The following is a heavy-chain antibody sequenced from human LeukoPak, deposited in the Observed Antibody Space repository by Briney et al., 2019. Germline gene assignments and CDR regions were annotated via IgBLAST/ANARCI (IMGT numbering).Heavy chain of an antibody. CDR3: ARVPYYYYMDV. CDR2: IKQDGSEK. Sequence: GGSLRLSCAASGFTFSSYWMSWVRQAPGKGLEWVAKIKQDGSEKYYVDSVKGRFTISRDNAKNSLYLQMNSLRAEDTAVYYCARVPYYYYMDVWGKGTTVTVSS. CDR1: GFTFSSYW. V-gene: IGHV3-7*01. J-gene: IGHJ6*03.